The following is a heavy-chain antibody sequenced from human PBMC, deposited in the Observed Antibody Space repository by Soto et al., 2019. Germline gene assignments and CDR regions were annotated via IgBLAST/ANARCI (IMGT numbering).Heavy chain of an antibody. V-gene: IGHV3-48*03. D-gene: IGHD6-13*01. J-gene: IGHJ4*02. Sequence: GPLRLSCAASVFTVSSYEMNWVRQAPGKGLEWVSYISSSGSSGSTIYYADSVKGRSTISRDNAKNSLYLQMNSLRAEDTAVYYCARVIIAAPGTDYWGQGTLVTVSS. CDR1: VFTVSSYE. CDR3: ARVIIAAPGTDY. CDR2: ISSSGSSGSTI.